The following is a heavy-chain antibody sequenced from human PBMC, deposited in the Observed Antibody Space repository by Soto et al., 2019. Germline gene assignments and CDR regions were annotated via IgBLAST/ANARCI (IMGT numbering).Heavy chain of an antibody. Sequence: SETLSLTCTVSGDSILSSDFYWGWVLHTSGKGLEWIGSIFYLGSSYYNPSLKSRVTMSVDTSKNQFSLRLRSVTAADTALYFCARHSLALRKNNWFDPWGQGIMVTVSS. J-gene: IGHJ5*02. CDR2: IFYLGSS. CDR1: GDSILSSDFY. D-gene: IGHD3-3*02. V-gene: IGHV4-39*01. CDR3: ARHSLALRKNNWFDP.